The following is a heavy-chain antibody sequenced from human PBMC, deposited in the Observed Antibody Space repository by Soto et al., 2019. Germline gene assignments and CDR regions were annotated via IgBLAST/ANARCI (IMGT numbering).Heavy chain of an antibody. V-gene: IGHV4-59*01. J-gene: IGHJ6*02. D-gene: IGHD6-13*01. CDR2: IYYSGST. Sequence: SETLSLTCTVSGGSISSYYWSWIRQPPGKGLEWIGYIYYSGSTNYNPSLKSGVTISVDTSKNQFSLKLSSVTAADTAVYYCARDPGYSSSWYYYYYGMDVWGQGTTVTVSS. CDR3: ARDPGYSSSWYYYYYGMDV. CDR1: GGSISSYY.